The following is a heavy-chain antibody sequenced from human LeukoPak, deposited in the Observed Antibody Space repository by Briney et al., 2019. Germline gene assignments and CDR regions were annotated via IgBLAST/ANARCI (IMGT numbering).Heavy chain of an antibody. D-gene: IGHD6-6*01. CDR3: ARENWRSKSIDFDS. Sequence: SETLSLTCTVSGGSISSSSYYWGWIRQPPGKGLEWIGSIYYSGSTYYNPSLKSRVTISVDTSKNQFSLKLSSVTAADTAAYFCARENWRSKSIDFDSWGQGTLVTVSS. CDR1: GGSISSSSYY. V-gene: IGHV4-39*07. J-gene: IGHJ4*02. CDR2: IYYSGST.